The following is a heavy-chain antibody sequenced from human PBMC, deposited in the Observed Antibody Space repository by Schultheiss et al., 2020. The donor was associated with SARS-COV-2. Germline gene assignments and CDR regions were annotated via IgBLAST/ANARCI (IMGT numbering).Heavy chain of an antibody. CDR1: GFTFSDYY. CDR3: AKGSGGMDV. J-gene: IGHJ6*02. D-gene: IGHD3-10*01. CDR2: IRNKATGVTT. V-gene: IGHV3-71*01. Sequence: GGSLRLSCATSGFTFSDYYMNWVRQAPGKGLEWVGFIRNKATGVTTDSITSVKGRFTISRGDYKSITYLQMNSLRAEDTAVYYCAKGSGGMDVWGQGTTVTVSS.